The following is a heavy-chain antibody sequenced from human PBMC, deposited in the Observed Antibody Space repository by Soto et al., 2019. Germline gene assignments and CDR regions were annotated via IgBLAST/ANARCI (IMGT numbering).Heavy chain of an antibody. D-gene: IGHD3-16*01. V-gene: IGHV3-11*01. Sequence: DLEESGGGLVKPGGSLRLSCTASGFTFSDYYMGWIRQAPGKGLEWVSDISNSGRITHHADSVEGRFTISRDNAKNSLYLQMNRLRPEDSAIYYGARDHGGGAPPLKYWAQGPLVTVSS. CDR3: ARDHGGGAPPLKY. J-gene: IGHJ4*02. CDR2: ISNSGRIT. CDR1: GFTFSDYY.